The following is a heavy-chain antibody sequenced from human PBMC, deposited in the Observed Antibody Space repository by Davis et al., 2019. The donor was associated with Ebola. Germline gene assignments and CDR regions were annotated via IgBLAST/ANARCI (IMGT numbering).Heavy chain of an antibody. D-gene: IGHD3-22*01. Sequence: PSETLSLTCTLSGGSISSSSYYWGWIRQPPGKGLEWIGRIYYSGSTYYNPSLKSRVTISVDTSTNQFSLKLSSVTAADTAVYYCATLFVMIGRDFDYWGQGTLVTVSS. V-gene: IGHV4-39*01. J-gene: IGHJ4*02. CDR1: GGSISSSSYY. CDR2: IYYSGST. CDR3: ATLFVMIGRDFDY.